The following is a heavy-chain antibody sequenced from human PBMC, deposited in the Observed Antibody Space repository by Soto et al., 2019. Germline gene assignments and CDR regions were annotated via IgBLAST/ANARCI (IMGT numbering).Heavy chain of an antibody. V-gene: IGHV4-31*03. D-gene: IGHD4-17*01. J-gene: IGHJ4*02. CDR3: ARWDDYGDYGSNY. Sequence: SSETLSLTCTVSGGSISSGGYYWSWIRQHPGKGLEWIGYIYYSGSTYYNPSLKSRVTISVDTSKNQFSLKLSSVTAADTAVYYCARWDDYGDYGSNYWGQGTLVTVSS. CDR1: GGSISSGGYY. CDR2: IYYSGST.